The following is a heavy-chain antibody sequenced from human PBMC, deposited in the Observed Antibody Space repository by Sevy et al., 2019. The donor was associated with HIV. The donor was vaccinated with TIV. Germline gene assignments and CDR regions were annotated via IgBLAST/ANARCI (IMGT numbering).Heavy chain of an antibody. D-gene: IGHD3-9*01. J-gene: IGHJ6*02. Sequence: ASVKVSCKASGYTFTSYDINWVRQATGQGLEWMGWMNPNSGNTGYAQKFQGRVTMTRNTSISTAYMELSSLRSEDTAVYYCAGGDRVPYYDILTGFRSGYYYGMDVWGQGTTVTVSS. CDR3: AGGDRVPYYDILTGFRSGYYYGMDV. V-gene: IGHV1-8*01. CDR1: GYTFTSYD. CDR2: MNPNSGNT.